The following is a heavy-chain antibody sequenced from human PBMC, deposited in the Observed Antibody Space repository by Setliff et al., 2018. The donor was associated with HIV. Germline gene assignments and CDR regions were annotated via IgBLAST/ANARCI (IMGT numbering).Heavy chain of an antibody. V-gene: IGHV4-59*12. Sequence: SETLSLTCTVFGGSISSYYWSWIRQPPGKGLEWIGYIYYSGSSYYNPSLKSRVTISVDTSKNQFSVKLSSVTAADTAVYYCARVLNPSDAFDIWGQGTMVTVSS. CDR1: GGSISSYY. CDR2: IYYSGSS. J-gene: IGHJ3*02. CDR3: ARVLNPSDAFDI.